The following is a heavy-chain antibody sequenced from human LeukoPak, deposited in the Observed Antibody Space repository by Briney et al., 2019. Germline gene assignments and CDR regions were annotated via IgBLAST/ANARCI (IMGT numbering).Heavy chain of an antibody. CDR2: IYSGGDT. D-gene: IGHD6-19*01. J-gene: IGHJ4*02. CDR1: GFTVSSNY. V-gene: IGHV3-66*01. CDR3: ARERSLEIAVAGTIFDY. Sequence: GGSLRLSCAASGFTVSSNYMGWVRQAPGKGLEWVSVIYSGGDTYYADSVKGRFTISRDNSKNMIYLEMSSLKAEDTAVYYCARERSLEIAVAGTIFDYWGQGTLVTVSS.